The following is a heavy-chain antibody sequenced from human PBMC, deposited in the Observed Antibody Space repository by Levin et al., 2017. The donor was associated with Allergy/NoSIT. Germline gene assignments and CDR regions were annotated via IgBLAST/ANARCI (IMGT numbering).Heavy chain of an antibody. CDR2: ITGGGFNT. Sequence: PGGSLRLSCAVSGFTISEYAMAWVRQAPGKGLEWVSVITGGGFNTYYGDSVKGRFTVSRDDSQDTLYLDLNSLRAEDTAVYYCAKKQGGTSGFSFAVWGQGTLVTVSS. D-gene: IGHD1-1*01. V-gene: IGHV3-23*01. J-gene: IGHJ3*01. CDR3: AKKQGGTSGFSFAV. CDR1: GFTISEYA.